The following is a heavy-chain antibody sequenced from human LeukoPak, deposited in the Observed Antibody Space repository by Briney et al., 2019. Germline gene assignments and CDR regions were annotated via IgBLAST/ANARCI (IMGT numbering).Heavy chain of an antibody. Sequence: GGSLRLSCAASGITVSSNYMSWVRQAPGKGLEWVSVIYHGSTAYYADSVKGRFTISRDNSKNTLFLQMNGLRAEDTAVYFCARFDTLTGYYVLDYWGQGTLVTVSS. CDR2: IYHGSTA. J-gene: IGHJ4*02. CDR1: GITVSSNY. D-gene: IGHD3-9*01. CDR3: ARFDTLTGYYVLDY. V-gene: IGHV3-66*01.